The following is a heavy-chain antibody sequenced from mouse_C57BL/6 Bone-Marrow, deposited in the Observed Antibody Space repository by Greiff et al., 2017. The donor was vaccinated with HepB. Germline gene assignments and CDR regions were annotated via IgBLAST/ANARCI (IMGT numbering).Heavy chain of an antibody. CDR2: INPSSGYT. CDR1: GYTFTSYT. V-gene: IGHV1-4*01. Sequence: QVQLQQSGAELARPGASVKMSCKASGYTFTSYTMHWVKQRPGQGLEWIGYINPSSGYTKYNQKFKDKATLTADKSSSTAYMQLSSLTSEDSAVYYCARSGSTMVTTGFAYWGQGTLVTVSA. CDR3: ARSGSTMVTTGFAY. J-gene: IGHJ3*01. D-gene: IGHD2-2*01.